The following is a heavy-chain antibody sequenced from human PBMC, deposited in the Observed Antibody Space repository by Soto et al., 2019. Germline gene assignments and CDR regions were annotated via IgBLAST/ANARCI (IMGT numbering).Heavy chain of an antibody. CDR1: GFTFSGSA. J-gene: IGHJ4*02. D-gene: IGHD5-18*01. V-gene: IGHV3-73*02. CDR2: IRSKANSYAT. CDR3: TAVWIQLYEGGY. Sequence: EVQLVESGGGLVQPGGSLKLSCAASGFTFSGSAMHWVRQASGKGLEWVGRIRSKANSYATAYAASVKGRFPISRDESKNTAYLQMNRLKTEDTGVYYCTAVWIQLYEGGYGGQGTLVTVSS.